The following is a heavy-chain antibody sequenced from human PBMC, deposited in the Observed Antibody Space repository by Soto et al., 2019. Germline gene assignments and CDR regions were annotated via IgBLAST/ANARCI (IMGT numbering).Heavy chain of an antibody. Sequence: PGGALRHSCAASGVTVSSNYMSWFRQAPGKGLEWVSVIYSGGSTYYANSVKGRFTISRDNSKNTLYFQMNSLRAEDTAVYYCATRYCSGGSCYLSAYYYMDVWGKGTTVTVSS. CDR3: ATRYCSGGSCYLSAYYYMDV. CDR1: GVTVSSNY. J-gene: IGHJ6*03. D-gene: IGHD2-15*01. CDR2: IYSGGST. V-gene: IGHV3-66*01.